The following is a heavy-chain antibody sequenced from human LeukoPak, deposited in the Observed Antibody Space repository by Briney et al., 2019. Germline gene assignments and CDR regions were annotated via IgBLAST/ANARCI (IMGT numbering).Heavy chain of an antibody. D-gene: IGHD3-22*01. CDR1: GFTFSDYY. CDR2: ISKSSSYT. V-gene: IGHV3-11*06. Sequence: PGGSLRLSCAASGFTFSDYYMSWIRQAPGKGLEWVSYISKSSSYTNYADSVKGRFTISRDNAKNSLYLQMNSLRAEDTAVYYCARVGYYYDSSGYYPHQNFDYWGQGTLVTVSS. J-gene: IGHJ4*02. CDR3: ARVGYYYDSSGYYPHQNFDY.